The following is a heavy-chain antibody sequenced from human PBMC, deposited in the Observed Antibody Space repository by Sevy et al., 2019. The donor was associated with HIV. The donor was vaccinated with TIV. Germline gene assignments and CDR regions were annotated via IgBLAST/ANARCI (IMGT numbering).Heavy chain of an antibody. CDR1: GFTFSSYS. Sequence: GGSLRLSCAASGFTFSSYSMNWVRQTPTKGLEWMAVIWYDGSNKNYADSVKGRVTISRDNSKNMLNLQMNSLRPEDTAVYYCARGKAALRGYYYGMDVWGQGTTVTVSS. CDR2: IWYDGSNK. V-gene: IGHV3-33*08. CDR3: ARGKAALRGYYYGMDV. D-gene: IGHD6-25*01. J-gene: IGHJ6*02.